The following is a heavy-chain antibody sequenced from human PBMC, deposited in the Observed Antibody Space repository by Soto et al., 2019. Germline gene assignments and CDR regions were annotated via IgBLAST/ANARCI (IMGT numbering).Heavy chain of an antibody. CDR1: GFTFSSYG. CDR3: ARGMIALDY. CDR2: IWYDGSNK. V-gene: IGHV3-33*01. D-gene: IGHD3-22*01. J-gene: IGHJ4*02. Sequence: QVQLVESGGGVVQSGRPLRLSCAASGFTFSSYGMHWVRQAPGKGLEWVAVIWYDGSNKYYADSVKGRFTISRDNSKNTLYLQMNSLRAEDTAVYYCARGMIALDYWGQGTLVTVSS.